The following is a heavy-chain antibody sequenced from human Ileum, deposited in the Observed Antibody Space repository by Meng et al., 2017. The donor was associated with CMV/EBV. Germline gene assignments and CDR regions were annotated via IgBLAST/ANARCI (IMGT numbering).Heavy chain of an antibody. CDR2: ISGSGGST. D-gene: IGHD3-10*01. Sequence: GGSLRLSCAASGFTFSSYAMSWVRQAPGKGREWVSAISGSGGSTYYADSVKGRFTISRDNSKNTLYLQMNSLRAEDTAVYYCARSPGFGELLPFDYWGQGTLVTVSS. CDR1: GFTFSSYA. J-gene: IGHJ4*02. CDR3: ARSPGFGELLPFDY. V-gene: IGHV3-23*01.